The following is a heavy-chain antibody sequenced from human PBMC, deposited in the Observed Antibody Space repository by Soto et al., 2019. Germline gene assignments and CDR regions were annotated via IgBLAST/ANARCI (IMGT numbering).Heavy chain of an antibody. CDR3: ARRYSSGFDY. Sequence: SETLSLTCTVSGGSISSYYWSWIRQPPGKGLEWIGYIYYSGSTNYTPSLKSRVTISVDTSKNQFSLKLSFVTVADTAVYYCARRYSSGFDYWGQGTLVTVSS. CDR1: GGSISSYY. D-gene: IGHD6-19*01. V-gene: IGHV4-59*01. CDR2: IYYSGST. J-gene: IGHJ4*02.